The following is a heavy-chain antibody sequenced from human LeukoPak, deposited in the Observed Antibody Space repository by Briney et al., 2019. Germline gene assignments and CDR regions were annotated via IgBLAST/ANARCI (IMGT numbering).Heavy chain of an antibody. D-gene: IGHD2-2*02. J-gene: IGHJ3*02. CDR1: SGSISSGDYY. Sequence: SETLSLTCTVSSGSISSGDYYWSWIRQPPGKGLEWIGEINHSGSTNYNPSLKSRVTISVDTSKNQFSLKLSSVTAADTAVYYCARRGRGYCSSTSCYRAGAFDIWGQGTMVTVSS. V-gene: IGHV4-39*07. CDR3: ARRGRGYCSSTSCYRAGAFDI. CDR2: INHSGST.